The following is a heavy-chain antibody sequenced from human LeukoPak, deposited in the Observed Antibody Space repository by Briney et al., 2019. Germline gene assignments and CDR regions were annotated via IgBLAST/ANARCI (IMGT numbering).Heavy chain of an antibody. V-gene: IGHV4-34*01. Sequence: SETLSLTCAVYGGSFSGYYWTWLRQPPGKGLEWIGEINHSGSTNYNPSLKSRVTISVDTSKNQFSLKLSSVTAAATAVYYCARAHYDILTGSHDAFDIWGQGTMVTVSS. D-gene: IGHD3-9*01. CDR1: GGSFSGYY. J-gene: IGHJ3*02. CDR2: INHSGST. CDR3: ARAHYDILTGSHDAFDI.